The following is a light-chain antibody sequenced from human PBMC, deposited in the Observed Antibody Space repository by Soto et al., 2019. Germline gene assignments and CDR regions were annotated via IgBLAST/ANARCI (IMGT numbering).Light chain of an antibody. V-gene: IGKV3-15*01. Sequence: EIVVTQSPATXSVSPRERAPLTCRASESVSSKFVWYQKQTGKXPXXXIHDASNRATGITARFSGSGYGTELILTRIRVEYEDFAIYYCQQDTDSHTFGEGTRLEI. CDR3: QQDTDSHT. CDR2: DAS. CDR1: ESVSSK. J-gene: IGKJ5*01.